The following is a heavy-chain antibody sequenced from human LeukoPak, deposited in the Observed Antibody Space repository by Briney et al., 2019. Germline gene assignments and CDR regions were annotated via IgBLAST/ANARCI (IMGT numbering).Heavy chain of an antibody. V-gene: IGHV4-59*01. CDR2: IYYSGST. CDR1: GGSISSYY. CDR3: ARVGSSKGDYYYYYGMDV. J-gene: IGHJ6*02. D-gene: IGHD6-13*01. Sequence: PSETLSLTCTVSGGSISSYYWSWIRQPPGKGLEWIGYIYYSGSTNYNPSLKSRVTISVDTSKNQFSLKLSSVTAADTAVYYCARVGSSKGDYYYYYGMDVWGQGTTVTVSS.